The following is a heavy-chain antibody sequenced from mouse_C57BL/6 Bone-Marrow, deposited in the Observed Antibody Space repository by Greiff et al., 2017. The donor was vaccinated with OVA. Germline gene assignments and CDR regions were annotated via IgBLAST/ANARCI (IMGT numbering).Heavy chain of an antibody. D-gene: IGHD2-1*01. J-gene: IGHJ4*01. Sequence: QVQLQQPGAELVMPGASVKRGVESSGYTFTSYWMHWVKQRPGQGLEWIGEIDPSDSYTNYNQKFKGKSTLTVDKSSSTAYMQLSSLTSEDSAVYYCARSYGNAMDYWGQGTSVTVSS. CDR1: GYTFTSYW. CDR3: ARSYGNAMDY. V-gene: IGHV1-69*01. CDR2: IDPSDSYT.